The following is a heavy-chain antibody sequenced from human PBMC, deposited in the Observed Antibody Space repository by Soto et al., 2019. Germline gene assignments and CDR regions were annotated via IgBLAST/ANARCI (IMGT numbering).Heavy chain of an antibody. Sequence: EVQLVESGGGLVKPGGSLRLSCAASGFTFSSYSMNWVHQAPGKGLEWVSSISSSSSYIYYADSVKGRFTISRDNAKNSLYLQMNSLSAEDTAVYYCARAGYYGSGSYYDYWGQGTLVTVSS. CDR3: ARAGYYGSGSYYDY. CDR2: ISSSSSYI. J-gene: IGHJ4*02. CDR1: GFTFSSYS. V-gene: IGHV3-21*01. D-gene: IGHD3-10*01.